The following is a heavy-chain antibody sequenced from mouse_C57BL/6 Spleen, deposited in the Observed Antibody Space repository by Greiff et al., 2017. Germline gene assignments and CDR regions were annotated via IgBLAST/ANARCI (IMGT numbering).Heavy chain of an antibody. D-gene: IGHD1-1*01. CDR2: INPNNGGT. J-gene: IGHJ4*01. CDR3: ANYYGSSKYYYAMDY. CDR1: GYTFTDYY. Sequence: EVQLQQSGPELVKPGASVKISCKASGYTFTDYYMNWVKQSHGKSLEWIGDINPNNGGTSYNQKFKGKATLTVDKSSSTAYMELRSLTSEDSAVYYCANYYGSSKYYYAMDYWGQGTSGTVSS. V-gene: IGHV1-26*01.